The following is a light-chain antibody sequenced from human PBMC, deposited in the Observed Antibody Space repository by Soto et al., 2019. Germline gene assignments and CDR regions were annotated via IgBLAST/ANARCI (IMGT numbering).Light chain of an antibody. J-gene: IGKJ1*01. CDR3: QQDNNWPPMA. V-gene: IGKV3-15*01. CDR2: GAS. CDR1: QSVSSN. Sequence: EIVMTQSPATLSVSPGERATLSCRASQSVSSNLAWYQQNPGQAPRLLIYGASTRATGITARFSGSGSGTEFTLTISSLPSEDLAVYYCQQDNNWPPMAFGQGTKVEIK.